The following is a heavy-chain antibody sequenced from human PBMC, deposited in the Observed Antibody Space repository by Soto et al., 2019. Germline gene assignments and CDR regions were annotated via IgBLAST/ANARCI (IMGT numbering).Heavy chain of an antibody. D-gene: IGHD1-7*01. CDR2: IHTAKGNT. Sequence: QVQLVQSATEVKKPGASVKISCKASGYTFTNNVIHWLPQAPGQTLEWMGWIHTAKGNTKYSQKFEARVTLTRDTAASTAYMELNSLRSDDTAVYYCARDPIWTYTWNYARLNYLDPWGQGTLVTVSS. V-gene: IGHV1-3*04. CDR3: ARDPIWTYTWNYARLNYLDP. J-gene: IGHJ5*02. CDR1: GYTFTNNV.